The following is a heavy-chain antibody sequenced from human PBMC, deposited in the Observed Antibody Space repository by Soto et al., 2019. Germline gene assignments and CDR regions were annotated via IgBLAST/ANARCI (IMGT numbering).Heavy chain of an antibody. CDR1: GYSCSTYG. CDR3: VRGENYGSARDVVDH. D-gene: IGHD3-10*01. Sequence: QVLLVQSGAEVKKPGASVTVSCKASGYSCSTYGVSWVRQAPGQGLEWMGWLNTGDGNTAYAQKLQGRITLTTDTSTTTAYMELRSLRADDTAIYYCVRGENYGSARDVVDHWGQGTLVTVSS. V-gene: IGHV1-18*04. CDR2: LNTGDGNT. J-gene: IGHJ4*02.